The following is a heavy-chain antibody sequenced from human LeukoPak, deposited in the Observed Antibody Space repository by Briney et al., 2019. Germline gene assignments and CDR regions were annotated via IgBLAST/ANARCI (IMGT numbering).Heavy chain of an antibody. CDR3: ARGDLALLPGYYFDY. J-gene: IGHJ4*02. V-gene: IGHV5-51*01. CDR1: GYSFTSYW. Sequence: GESLKISCKGSGYSFTSYWIGWVRQLPGKGLEWMGIIYPADSDARYSPPFQGQVTISADKSISTAYLQWSNLKASDTAMYYCARGDLALLPGYYFDYWGRGTLVTVSS. CDR2: IYPADSDA. D-gene: IGHD2-15*01.